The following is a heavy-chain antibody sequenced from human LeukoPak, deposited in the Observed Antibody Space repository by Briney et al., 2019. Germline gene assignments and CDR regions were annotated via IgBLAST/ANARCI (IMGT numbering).Heavy chain of an antibody. D-gene: IGHD3-3*01. J-gene: IGHJ3*02. V-gene: IGHV1-24*01. CDR1: GYTLTELS. Sequence: ASVKVSCKVSGYTLTELSMHWVRQAPGKGLECMGGFDPEDGETIYAKKFQGRVTMTEDTSTDTAYMDLSSLRSEDTAVYYCATGKKGVGFLAHAFDIWGQGTMVTVSS. CDR2: FDPEDGET. CDR3: ATGKKGVGFLAHAFDI.